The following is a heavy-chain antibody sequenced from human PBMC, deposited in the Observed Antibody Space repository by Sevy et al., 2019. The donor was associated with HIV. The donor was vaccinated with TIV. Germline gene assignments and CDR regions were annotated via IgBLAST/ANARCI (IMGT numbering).Heavy chain of an antibody. CDR3: ARGPLHSSGYHYDY. Sequence: ASVKVSCKASGYTFTSYDINWVRQATGQGLEWMGWMNPNSGNTGYAQKFQGRVTMTRNTSISTAYMELSSRGSEDTAVYYCARGPLHSSGYHYDYWGQGTLVTVSS. CDR1: GYTFTSYD. J-gene: IGHJ4*02. D-gene: IGHD3-22*01. V-gene: IGHV1-8*01. CDR2: MNPNSGNT.